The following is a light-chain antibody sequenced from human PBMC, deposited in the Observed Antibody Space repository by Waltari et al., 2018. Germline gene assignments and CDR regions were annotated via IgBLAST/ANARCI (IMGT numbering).Light chain of an antibody. CDR1: SSEVGSYNL. CDR2: EGS. Sequence: QYALTPPASVSGSPGQSITISCTGTSSEVGSYNLVSWYQQHPGKAPKLMIYEGSKRPSGVSNRFSGSKSGNTASLTISGLQAEDEADYYCCSYAGSSTYVVFGGGTKLTVL. CDR3: CSYAGSSTYVV. V-gene: IGLV2-23*01. J-gene: IGLJ2*01.